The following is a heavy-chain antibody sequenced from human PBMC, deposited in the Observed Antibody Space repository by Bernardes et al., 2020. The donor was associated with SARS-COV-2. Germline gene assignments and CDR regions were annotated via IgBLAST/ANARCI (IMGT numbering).Heavy chain of an antibody. CDR2: IWYDGSNK. CDR3: ARDGSDVLDIVVVPAAILGWYFDL. CDR1: GFTFSSYG. D-gene: IGHD2-2*02. J-gene: IGHJ2*01. V-gene: IGHV3-33*01. Sequence: GGSLRLSCAASGFTFSSYGMHWVRQAPGKGLEWVAGIWYDGSNKYYAESVKGRLTISRDNSKNTLYLQMNSLRAEDTAVYYCARDGSDVLDIVVVPAAILGWYFDLWGRGTLVTVSS.